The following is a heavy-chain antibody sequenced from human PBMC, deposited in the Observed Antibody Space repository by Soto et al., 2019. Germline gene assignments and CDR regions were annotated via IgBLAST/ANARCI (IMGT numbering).Heavy chain of an antibody. Sequence: SETLSLTCAVSGYSISSGYNWAWIRQPPGKGLEWAGSVYHSGSTYYKSSLKSRITISIDTSKNKFSLKLTSVTAADTAVYYCARSGHGGHGYFDYWAQGTLVTVSS. J-gene: IGHJ4*02. V-gene: IGHV4-38-2*01. CDR1: GYSISSGYN. CDR2: VYHSGST. CDR3: ARSGHGGHGYFDY. D-gene: IGHD1-1*01.